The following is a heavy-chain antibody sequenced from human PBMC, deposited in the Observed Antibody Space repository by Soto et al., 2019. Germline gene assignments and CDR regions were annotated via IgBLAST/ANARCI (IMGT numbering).Heavy chain of an antibody. D-gene: IGHD3-10*01. Sequence: SETLSLTCTVSGGSISSGGYYWSWIRQHPGKGLEWIGYIYYSGSTYYNPSLKSRVTISVDTSKNQFSLKLSSVTAADTAVYYCASVELSEYYFDYWGQGTLVTVSS. CDR1: GGSISSGGYY. J-gene: IGHJ4*02. CDR2: IYYSGST. CDR3: ASVELSEYYFDY. V-gene: IGHV4-31*03.